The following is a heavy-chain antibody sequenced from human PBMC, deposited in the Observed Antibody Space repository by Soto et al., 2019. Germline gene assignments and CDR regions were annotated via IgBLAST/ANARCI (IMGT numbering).Heavy chain of an antibody. J-gene: IGHJ4*02. V-gene: IGHV3-30-3*01. CDR1: GFTFSSYA. D-gene: IGHD2-2*01. CDR2: ISNDGNNK. CDR3: AREYQLLTYYFDY. Sequence: QVQLVESGGGVVQPGRSLRLSCAASGFTFSSYAMHWVRQAPGKGLEWVAVISNDGNNKYYEDSVKGRFTSSRDNSKNTLYLQMDSLRAEDTAVYYCAREYQLLTYYFDYWGQGTLVTVSS.